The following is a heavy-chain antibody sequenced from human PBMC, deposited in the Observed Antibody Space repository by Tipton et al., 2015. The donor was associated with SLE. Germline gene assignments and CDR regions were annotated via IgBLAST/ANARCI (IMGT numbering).Heavy chain of an antibody. CDR2: SSSSGHTF. V-gene: IGHV3-48*03. CDR3: AREGSSWGGKFDN. J-gene: IGHJ4*02. D-gene: IGHD6-13*01. CDR1: GFTFRTYE. Sequence: SLRLSCAASGFTFRTYEMNWVRQAPGKGLEWVSYSSSSGHTFYYADSVKGRFTISQDNAKNSLYLQMNSLRAEDTAVYYCAREGSSWGGKFDNWGQGTLVTVSS.